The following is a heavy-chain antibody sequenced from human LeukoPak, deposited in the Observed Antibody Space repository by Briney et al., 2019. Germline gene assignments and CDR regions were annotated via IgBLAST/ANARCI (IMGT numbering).Heavy chain of an antibody. J-gene: IGHJ4*02. D-gene: IGHD3-22*01. V-gene: IGHV3-23*01. CDR3: AKTYYDSSGYYYYFDY. Sequence: SRDNSKNTLYLQMNSLRAEDTAVYYCAKTYYDSSGYYYYFDYWGQGTLVTVSS.